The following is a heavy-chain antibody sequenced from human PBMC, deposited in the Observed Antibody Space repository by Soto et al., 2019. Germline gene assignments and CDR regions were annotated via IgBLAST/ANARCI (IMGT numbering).Heavy chain of an antibody. CDR3: ASRWELLPFNY. D-gene: IGHD1-26*01. CDR1: GFTFSSYA. V-gene: IGHV3-23*01. CDR2: ISGSGVST. J-gene: IGHJ4*02. Sequence: GGSLRLSCAASGFTFSSYAMSWVRQAPGKGLEWVSAISGSGVSTYYADSVKGRFTISRDNSKNTLYLQMNSLRAEDTAVYYCASRWELLPFNYWGQGTLLTVSS.